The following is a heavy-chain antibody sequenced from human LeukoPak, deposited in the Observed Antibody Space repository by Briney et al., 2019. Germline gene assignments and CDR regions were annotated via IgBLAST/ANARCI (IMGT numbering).Heavy chain of an antibody. D-gene: IGHD2-15*01. CDR3: ARAKSGGSPRFDP. V-gene: IGHV4-39*01. Sequence: SETLSLTCTVSGGSISSSNFYWGWIRQPPEKGLEWIGSIYSSGSTYYNPSLKSRVAMSVDTSKNQFSLKLNSVTAADTAVYYCARAKSGGSPRFDPWGQGTLVTVSS. J-gene: IGHJ5*02. CDR2: IYSSGST. CDR1: GGSISSSNFY.